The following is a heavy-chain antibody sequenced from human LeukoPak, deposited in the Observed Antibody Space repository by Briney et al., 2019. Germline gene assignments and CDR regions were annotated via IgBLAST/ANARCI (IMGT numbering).Heavy chain of an antibody. Sequence: PSETLSLTCTVSGGSLSLYYWTWIRQPPGKGLEWIGYLYYSGTTSYNPSLESRVTISADTSNNQISLKLNSVTAADTAVYYCASAGTKYCSSTSCRYNWFDPWGQGTLVTVSS. D-gene: IGHD2-2*01. CDR1: GGSLSLYY. CDR3: ASAGTKYCSSTSCRYNWFDP. V-gene: IGHV4-59*01. J-gene: IGHJ5*02. CDR2: LYYSGTT.